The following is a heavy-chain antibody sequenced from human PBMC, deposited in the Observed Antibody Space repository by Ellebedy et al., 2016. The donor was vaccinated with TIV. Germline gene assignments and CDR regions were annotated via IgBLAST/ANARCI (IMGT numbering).Heavy chain of an antibody. Sequence: PGGSLRLSCAASGFTVSSNYMSWVRQAPGKGLEWVSVIYTGGTTYYADSVKDRFTISRDNSKNTLYLQMNSLRAEDTAVYYWARDKQWRAQEYAFDIWGQGTMVTVSS. V-gene: IGHV3-66*01. J-gene: IGHJ3*02. CDR1: GFTVSSNY. D-gene: IGHD6-19*01. CDR3: ARDKQWRAQEYAFDI. CDR2: IYTGGTT.